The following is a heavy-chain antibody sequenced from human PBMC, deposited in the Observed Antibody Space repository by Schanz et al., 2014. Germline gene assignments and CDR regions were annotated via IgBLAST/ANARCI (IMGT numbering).Heavy chain of an antibody. J-gene: IGHJ4*02. V-gene: IGHV3-11*06. CDR3: ARDSRPNYDFLTAYYSIDY. CDR2: ISSGSSYA. D-gene: IGHD3-9*01. Sequence: QVQLQQWGAGLLKPSETLSLTCAVYGGSFSGYYWSWIRQAPGKGLEWVSDISSGSSYANYADSVKGRFTISRDNAKNTLYLQMNSLRAEDTAVYYCARDSRPNYDFLTAYYSIDYWGQGTLVTVSS. CDR1: GGSFSGYY.